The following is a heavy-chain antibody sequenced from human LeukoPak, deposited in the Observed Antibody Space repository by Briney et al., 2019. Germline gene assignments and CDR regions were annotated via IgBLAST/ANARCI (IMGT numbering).Heavy chain of an antibody. CDR3: ARSPGHRSKYYYDSSGYFNFDY. D-gene: IGHD3-22*01. J-gene: IGHJ4*02. Sequence: SVKVSCKASGGTFISYAISWVRQAPGQGLEWMGRIIPILGMENYAQKFQGRVTITADKSTSTAYMELSSLRSEDTAVYYCARSPGHRSKYYYDSSGYFNFDYWGRGTLVTVSS. CDR2: IIPILGME. V-gene: IGHV1-69*04. CDR1: GGTFISYA.